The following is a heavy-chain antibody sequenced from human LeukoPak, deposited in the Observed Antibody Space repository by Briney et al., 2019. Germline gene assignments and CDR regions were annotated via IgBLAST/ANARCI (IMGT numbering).Heavy chain of an antibody. CDR2: VHHTDSP. CDR3: ARDRSREGVHASDV. Sequence: PSETLSLNCTASGGSISTYYWSWIRQPPGKGLEWIGYVHHTDSPNFNPSLKSRVTISLDTSKNQFSLKLTSVTAADAAVYYCARDRSREGVHASDVWGRGTMVTVSS. J-gene: IGHJ3*01. D-gene: IGHD1-14*01. V-gene: IGHV4-59*01. CDR1: GGSISTYY.